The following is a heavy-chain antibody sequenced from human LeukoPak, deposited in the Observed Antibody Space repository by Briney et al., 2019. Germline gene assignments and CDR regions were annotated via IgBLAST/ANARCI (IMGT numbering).Heavy chain of an antibody. D-gene: IGHD3-22*01. J-gene: IGHJ4*02. CDR1: GFTVSSNY. Sequence: SGGSLRLSCAASGFTVSSNYMSWVRQAPGKGLEWVSVIYSGGSTYYADSVKGRFTISRDNSKNTLYLQMNGLRAEDTAVYYCAREFVGGYYLDYWGQGTLVTVSS. V-gene: IGHV3-66*02. CDR3: AREFVGGYYLDY. CDR2: IYSGGST.